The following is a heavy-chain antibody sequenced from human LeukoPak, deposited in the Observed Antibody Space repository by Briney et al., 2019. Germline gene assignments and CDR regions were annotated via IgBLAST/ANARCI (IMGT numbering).Heavy chain of an antibody. CDR3: ATSPLYSSSSRNWFDP. CDR2: IYHSGST. V-gene: IGHV4-38-2*02. Sequence: PSETLSLTCTVSGYSISSGYYWGWIRQPPGKGLEWIGSIYHSGSTYYNPSLKSRVTISVDTSKNQFSLKLSSVTAADTAVYYCATSPLYSSSSRNWFDPWGQGTLVTVSS. CDR1: GYSISSGYY. D-gene: IGHD6-13*01. J-gene: IGHJ5*02.